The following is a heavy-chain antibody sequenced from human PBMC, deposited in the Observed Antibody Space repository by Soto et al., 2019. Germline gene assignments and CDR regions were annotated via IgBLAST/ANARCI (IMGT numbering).Heavy chain of an antibody. Sequence: GSLRLSCAASGFTFSSYAMSWVRQAPGKGLEWVSAISGSGGSTYYADSVKGRFTISRDNSKNTLYLQMNSLRAEDTAVYYCAKAQRAYCTNGVCYGYYGMDVWGQGTTVTVSS. CDR2: ISGSGGST. J-gene: IGHJ6*02. D-gene: IGHD2-8*01. V-gene: IGHV3-23*01. CDR1: GFTFSSYA. CDR3: AKAQRAYCTNGVCYGYYGMDV.